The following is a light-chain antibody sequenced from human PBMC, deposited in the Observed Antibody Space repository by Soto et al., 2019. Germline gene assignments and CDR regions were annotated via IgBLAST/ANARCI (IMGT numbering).Light chain of an antibody. CDR1: QSVSSN. Sequence: EIVMTQSPATLSVSPGERATLSCRASQSVSSNLAWYQQKPGQAPRLLIYGASSRATGIPDRFSGSGSGTDFTLTISRLEPEDFAVYYCQQYGSSFITFGQGTRLEIK. J-gene: IGKJ5*01. CDR2: GAS. CDR3: QQYGSSFIT. V-gene: IGKV3-20*01.